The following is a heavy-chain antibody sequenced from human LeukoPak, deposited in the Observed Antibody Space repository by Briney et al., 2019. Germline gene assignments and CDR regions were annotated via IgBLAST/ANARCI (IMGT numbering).Heavy chain of an antibody. D-gene: IGHD2-2*01. V-gene: IGHV1-2*02. CDR2: INPNSGGT. J-gene: IGHJ4*02. CDR3: AREGSSTSCYDY. CDR1: GYTFTGYY. Sequence: ASVKVSCKASGYTFTGYYMHWVRQAPGQGLEWMGWINPNSGGTNYAQKFQGRVTMTRDTSISTAYMELSRLRSDDTVVYYCAREGSSTSCYDYWGQGTLVTVSS.